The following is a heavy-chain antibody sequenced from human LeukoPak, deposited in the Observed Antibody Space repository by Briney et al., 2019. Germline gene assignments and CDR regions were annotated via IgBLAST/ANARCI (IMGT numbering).Heavy chain of an antibody. J-gene: IGHJ4*02. V-gene: IGHV5-51*01. D-gene: IGHD2-8*01. Sequence: GESLKISCKASGDSFSTYWIAWVRQMPGKGLEWMGVIYAGDSDTRYSPSFQGQVTISADKSLNTAYVQWSNLKASDTAMYYCVRLRGELMDGLDFWVQGTLVTVSS. CDR2: IYAGDSDT. CDR3: VRLRGELMDGLDF. CDR1: GDSFSTYW.